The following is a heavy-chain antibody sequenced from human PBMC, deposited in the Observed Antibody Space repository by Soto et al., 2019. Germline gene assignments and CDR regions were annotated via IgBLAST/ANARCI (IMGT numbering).Heavy chain of an antibody. V-gene: IGHV3-7*04. Sequence: EVQLVESGGGLVQPGGSRRLSCAAPGLLLSSYWMGCFRRPPGRGLEWVADMKQDGGEKYYVDSVKGRFTISRDNAKTSLYLQMNSLRVEDTAIYYCARVDCSPSNCYNLYYGRDVWGQGTTVTVSS. CDR3: ARVDCSPSNCYNLYYGRDV. J-gene: IGHJ6*02. CDR2: MKQDGGEK. CDR1: GLLLSSYW. D-gene: IGHD2-2*02.